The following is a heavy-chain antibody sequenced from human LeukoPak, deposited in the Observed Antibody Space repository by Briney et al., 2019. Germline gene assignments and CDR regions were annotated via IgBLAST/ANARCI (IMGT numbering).Heavy chain of an antibody. CDR2: INHSGST. D-gene: IGHD6-19*01. Sequence: SETLSLTCAVYGGSFSGYYWSWIRQPPGKGLEWIGEINHSGSTNYNPSLKSRVTISVDTSKNQFSLKLSSVTAADTAVYYCARTRAVAGRGHLDYWGQGTLVTVSS. J-gene: IGHJ4*02. V-gene: IGHV4-34*01. CDR3: ARTRAVAGRGHLDY. CDR1: GGSFSGYY.